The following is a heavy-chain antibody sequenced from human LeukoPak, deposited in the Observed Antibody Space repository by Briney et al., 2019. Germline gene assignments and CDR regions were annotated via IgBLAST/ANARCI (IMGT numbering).Heavy chain of an antibody. CDR2: LNPSGGSS. D-gene: IGHD5-24*01. CDR1: GYTVTSYY. CDR3: ASVYKHGMDV. Sequence: ASVKVSCKASGYTVTSYYMHWVRQAPGQGLEWMAILNPSGGSSNFAQKFQGRATLTRATSTGTVYMELSSLRSEDTAVYYCASVYKHGMDVWGQGTTVIVSS. J-gene: IGHJ6*02. V-gene: IGHV1-46*01.